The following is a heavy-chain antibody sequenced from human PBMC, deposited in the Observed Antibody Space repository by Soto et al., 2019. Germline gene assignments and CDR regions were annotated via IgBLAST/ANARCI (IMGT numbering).Heavy chain of an antibody. V-gene: IGHV1-18*04. Sequence: QVQLVQSGTEMKKPGASVKVSCKASGYTFITHGINWVRQTPGQGLEWMGWISAYNGNAHYAQKFQGRVTMTTDTSTSTAYMELRSLRPDDTAVYYWARGEQLVLNSWFDPWGQGTVVTGSS. J-gene: IGHJ5*02. CDR3: ARGEQLVLNSWFDP. CDR1: GYTFITHG. CDR2: ISAYNGNA. D-gene: IGHD6-13*01.